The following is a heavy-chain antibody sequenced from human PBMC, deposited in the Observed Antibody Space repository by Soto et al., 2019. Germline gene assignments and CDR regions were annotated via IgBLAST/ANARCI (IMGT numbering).Heavy chain of an antibody. CDR2: INYSGST. Sequence: PSETLSLTCTVSGVSISSSSYYWGWIRQPPGKGLEWIGEINYSGSTNYNPSLKSRVTISVDTSKNQFSLKLSSVTAADTAVYYCARGKYSSSWYRYFDYWGQGTLVTVSS. J-gene: IGHJ4*02. D-gene: IGHD6-13*01. CDR1: GVSISSSSYY. CDR3: ARGKYSSSWYRYFDY. V-gene: IGHV4-39*07.